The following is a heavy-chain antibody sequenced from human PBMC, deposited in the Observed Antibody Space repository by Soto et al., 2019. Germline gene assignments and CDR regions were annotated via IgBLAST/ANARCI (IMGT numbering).Heavy chain of an antibody. D-gene: IGHD3-10*01. V-gene: IGHV1-69*12. CDR2: IIPIFGTA. J-gene: IGHJ6*02. CDR1: GGTFSSYA. CDR3: ARADGSGSYSYYGMDV. Sequence: QVQLVQSGAEVKKPGSSVKVSCKASGGTFSSYAISWVRQAPGQGLEWMGGIIPIFGTANYAQKFQGRVKITADESTSTAYRELSSLRSEDTAVYYCARADGSGSYSYYGMDVWGQGTTVTVSS.